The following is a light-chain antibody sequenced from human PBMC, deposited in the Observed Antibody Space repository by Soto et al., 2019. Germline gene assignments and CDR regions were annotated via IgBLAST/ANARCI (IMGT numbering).Light chain of an antibody. CDR3: QQYNNWPPWT. CDR1: QNVNSN. V-gene: IGKV3-15*01. CDR2: GAS. J-gene: IGKJ1*01. Sequence: EIVMRQSPASLSVSPGERATLSCRASQNVNSNLAWYQQKPGQAPRFLIYGASTRATGIPARFSGSGSGTEFTLTISSLQSEDFAVYYCQQYNNWPPWTFGQGTKVDI.